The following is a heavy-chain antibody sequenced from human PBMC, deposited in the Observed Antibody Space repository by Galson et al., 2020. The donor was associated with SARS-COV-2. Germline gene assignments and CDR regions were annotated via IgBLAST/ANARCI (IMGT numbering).Heavy chain of an antibody. V-gene: IGHV3-23*01. D-gene: IGHD2-21*01. CDR1: GFTFSNYA. CDR3: AKDPSVAVLRSGHTFDI. Sequence: GGSLRLSCAASGFTFSNYAMTWVRQAPGKGLEWVSTISGSDGSTSYADSVKGRFTISRDNSKNALYLQMNSLRPEDTAVYYCAKDPSVAVLRSGHTFDIWGQGTMVTVSS. CDR2: ISGSDGST. J-gene: IGHJ3*02.